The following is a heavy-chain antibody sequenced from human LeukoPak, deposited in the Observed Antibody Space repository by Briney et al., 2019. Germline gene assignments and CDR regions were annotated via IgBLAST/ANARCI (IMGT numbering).Heavy chain of an antibody. CDR3: GAESERWLIRS. CDR2: IYNSGST. Sequence: SETLSLTCTVSGGSISSYYWSWIRQPPGKGLEWIGYIYNSGSTNYNPSLKSRVTISIDTSKNQFSLKLSSVTAADTAVYYCGAESERWLIRSWGQGTLVTVSS. J-gene: IGHJ4*02. V-gene: IGHV4-59*01. CDR1: GGSISSYY. D-gene: IGHD6-19*01.